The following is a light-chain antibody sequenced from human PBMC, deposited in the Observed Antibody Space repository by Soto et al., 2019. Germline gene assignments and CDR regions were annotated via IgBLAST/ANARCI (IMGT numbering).Light chain of an antibody. CDR2: DVG. J-gene: IGLJ1*01. V-gene: IGLV2-14*01. CDR1: SSDVGGYNS. Sequence: QSALTQPASVSGSPGQSITISCTGTSSDVGGYNSVSWYQQHPGKAPKLVIYDVGNRPSGVSDRFSGSKSGNTASLTISGLQAEDEADYCCSSNTSSSTYVFGAGTKLTVL. CDR3: SSNTSSSTYV.